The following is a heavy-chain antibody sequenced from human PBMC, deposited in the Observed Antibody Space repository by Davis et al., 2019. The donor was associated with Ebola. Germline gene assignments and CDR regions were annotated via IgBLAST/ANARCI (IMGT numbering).Heavy chain of an antibody. CDR3: ARGAHYYDSSGYYGAGGWFDP. V-gene: IGHV4-39*07. Sequence: PSETLSLTCTVSGDSISTSDHYWGWIRQPPGKGLEWVGNFYYNLATHYSPSLESRVTISVDTSKNQFSLRLNSVTAADTAVYYCARGAHYYDSSGYYGAGGWFDPWGQGTLVTVSS. CDR2: FYYNLAT. J-gene: IGHJ5*02. D-gene: IGHD3-22*01. CDR1: GDSISTSDHY.